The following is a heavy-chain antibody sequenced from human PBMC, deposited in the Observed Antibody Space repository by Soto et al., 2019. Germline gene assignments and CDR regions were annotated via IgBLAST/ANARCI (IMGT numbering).Heavy chain of an antibody. Sequence: GGSLRLSCAASGFTFSSYSMNWVRQAPGKGLEWVSYISSSSSTIYYADSVKGRFTISRDNAKNSLYLQMNSLRDEDTAVYYCARLFYDGFGSSGWYRGGNNDYWGQGTLVTVSS. D-gene: IGHD6-19*01. V-gene: IGHV3-48*02. J-gene: IGHJ4*02. CDR2: ISSSSSTI. CDR1: GFTFSSYS. CDR3: ARLFYDGFGSSGWYRGGNNDY.